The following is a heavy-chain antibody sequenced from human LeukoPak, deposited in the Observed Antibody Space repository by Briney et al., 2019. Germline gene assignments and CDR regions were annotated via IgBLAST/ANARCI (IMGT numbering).Heavy chain of an antibody. Sequence: ASVKVSCKASGYTFTGYYMHWVRQAPGQGLEWMGWINPNSGGTNYAQKFQGRVTMTRDTSISTAYMELSRLRSDDTAVYYCARLSYSGSSRDYWGQGTLVTVSS. CDR3: ARLSYSGSSRDY. CDR2: INPNSGGT. CDR1: GYTFTGYY. D-gene: IGHD1-26*01. J-gene: IGHJ4*02. V-gene: IGHV1-2*02.